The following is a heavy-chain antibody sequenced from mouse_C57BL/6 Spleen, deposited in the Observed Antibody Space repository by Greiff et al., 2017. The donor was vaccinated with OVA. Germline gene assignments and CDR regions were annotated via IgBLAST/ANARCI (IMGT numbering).Heavy chain of an antibody. CDR1: GFSLTSYG. Sequence: QVQLQQSGPGLVQPSQSLSITCTVSGFSLTSYGVHWVRQSPGKGLEWLGVIWSGGSTDYNAAFISRLSISKDNSKSQVFFKMNSLQADDTAIYYCARGGAYSNYFDYWGQGTTLTVSS. CDR3: ARGGAYSNYFDY. D-gene: IGHD2-5*01. J-gene: IGHJ2*01. V-gene: IGHV2-2*01. CDR2: IWSGGST.